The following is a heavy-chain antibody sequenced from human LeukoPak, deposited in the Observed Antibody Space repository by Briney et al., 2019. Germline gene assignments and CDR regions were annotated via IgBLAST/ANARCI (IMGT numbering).Heavy chain of an antibody. CDR3: AKGGGIHVSFDY. CDR1: GGSISSYY. CDR2: IYSGGTT. Sequence: PSETLSLTCTVSGGSISSYYWSWVRQAPGKGLEWVSVIYSGGTTYYADSVKGRFTISRDNSKNTLFLQMNSLIVEDTAVYYCAKGGGIHVSFDYWGQGTLVTVSS. V-gene: IGHV3-66*01. D-gene: IGHD3-16*01. J-gene: IGHJ4*02.